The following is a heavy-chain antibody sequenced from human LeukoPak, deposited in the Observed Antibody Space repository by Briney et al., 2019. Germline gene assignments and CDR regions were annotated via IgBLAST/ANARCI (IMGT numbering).Heavy chain of an antibody. Sequence: GGSLRLSCAASGFTFNNYWMAWVRQAPGKGLEWVANIKGDRSEKFYVDSVKGRFTISRDNAKNSLYLQMGSLRAEDTAVYYCARDSGDYDSSGYLYYFDYWGQGTLITVSS. D-gene: IGHD3-22*01. CDR2: IKGDRSEK. CDR3: ARDSGDYDSSGYLYYFDY. CDR1: GFTFNNYW. J-gene: IGHJ4*02. V-gene: IGHV3-7*03.